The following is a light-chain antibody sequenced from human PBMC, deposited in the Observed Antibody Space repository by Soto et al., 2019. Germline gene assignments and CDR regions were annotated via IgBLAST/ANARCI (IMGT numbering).Light chain of an antibody. CDR3: QQYGGSTRT. V-gene: IGKV3-20*01. CDR2: GAS. Sequence: IVLTQSPGTLSLSPGERATLSCRASQSVTAQLAWYQQKPGQAPRLIIHGASSRATGVPDRITGSGSGTDLTPPISTLEPEDFAVYYCQQYGGSTRTFGKGTKVDIK. J-gene: IGKJ1*01. CDR1: QSVTAQ.